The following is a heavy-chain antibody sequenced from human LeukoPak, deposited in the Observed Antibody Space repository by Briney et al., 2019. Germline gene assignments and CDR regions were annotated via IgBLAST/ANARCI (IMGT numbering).Heavy chain of an antibody. CDR1: GFSVSGNY. Sequence: GGSLRLSCAVSGFSVSGNYMNWVRQAPGKGLEWVAGIYSGGSTYYADSVKGRFTISRDNSKNTLYLQMSSLTAEDTAVYYCVRDRGAYFYETGYWGQGTLVTVSS. V-gene: IGHV3-66*01. D-gene: IGHD3-22*01. CDR3: VRDRGAYFYETGY. CDR2: IYSGGST. J-gene: IGHJ4*02.